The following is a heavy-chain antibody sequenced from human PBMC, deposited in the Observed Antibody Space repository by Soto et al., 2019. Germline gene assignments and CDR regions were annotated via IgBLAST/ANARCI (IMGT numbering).Heavy chain of an antibody. Sequence: GGSLRLSCAASGFTFSSYGMHWVRQTPGKGLEWVAVITYDGISKYYGDSVKGRFTISRDNPKNTLYLQMNSLRAEDTAMYYCARDAQWLAYFDYWGQGTLVTVSS. D-gene: IGHD6-19*01. J-gene: IGHJ4*02. CDR3: ARDAQWLAYFDY. CDR1: GFTFSSYG. V-gene: IGHV3-30-3*01. CDR2: ITYDGISK.